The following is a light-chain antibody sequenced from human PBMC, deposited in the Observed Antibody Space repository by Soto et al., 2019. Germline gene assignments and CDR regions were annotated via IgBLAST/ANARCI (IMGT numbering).Light chain of an antibody. V-gene: IGKV3-20*01. CDR1: QSVSSSY. CDR2: GAS. Sequence: EIVLTQSPGTLSLSPGERATLSCRASQSVSSSYLAWYQQKPGQAPRLLIYGASSRDTGIPDRFSGSGSGTDFTLTISRLEAEDFAVYYCQQYGSSPGYTFGQGTKLEIK. J-gene: IGKJ2*01. CDR3: QQYGSSPGYT.